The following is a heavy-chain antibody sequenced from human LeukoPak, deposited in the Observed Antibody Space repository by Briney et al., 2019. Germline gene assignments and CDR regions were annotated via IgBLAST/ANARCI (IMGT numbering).Heavy chain of an antibody. CDR1: GITFSSYA. Sequence: PGGSLRLSCAASGITFSSYAMHWVRQAPGKGLEWVAVISYDGSNKYYADSVKGRFTISRDNSKNTLYLQMNSLRAEDTAVYYCARDPSGEWLRLFYFDYWGQGTLVTVSS. V-gene: IGHV3-30*01. CDR3: ARDPSGEWLRLFYFDY. CDR2: ISYDGSNK. J-gene: IGHJ4*02. D-gene: IGHD5-12*01.